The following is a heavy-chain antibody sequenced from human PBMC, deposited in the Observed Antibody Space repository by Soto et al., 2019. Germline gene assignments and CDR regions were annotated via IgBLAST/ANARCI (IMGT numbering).Heavy chain of an antibody. J-gene: IGHJ4*02. Sequence: SLRLSCAASGFTFSSYSMNWVRQAPGKGLEWVSSISSSSSYIYYADSVKGRFTISRDNAKNSLYLQMNSLRAEDTAVYYCARGPLPAAAPNYFDYWGQGTLVTVSS. CDR1: GFTFSSYS. V-gene: IGHV3-21*01. D-gene: IGHD6-13*01. CDR2: ISSSSSYI. CDR3: ARGPLPAAAPNYFDY.